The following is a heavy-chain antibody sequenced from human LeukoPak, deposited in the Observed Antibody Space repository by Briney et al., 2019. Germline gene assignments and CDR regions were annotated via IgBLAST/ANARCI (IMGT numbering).Heavy chain of an antibody. CDR1: GYTFTSLY. D-gene: IGHD3-22*01. V-gene: IGHV1-2*06. Sequence: ASVKVSCKTSGYTFTSLYIHWVRQAPGQGLEWMGRIDPNRGDRKFAERFQDRVTFTTDASISTAYMELSSLGSDDTAVYYCARDNYDKRFDYWGQGTTVTVSS. J-gene: IGHJ4*03. CDR2: IDPNRGDR. CDR3: ARDNYDKRFDY.